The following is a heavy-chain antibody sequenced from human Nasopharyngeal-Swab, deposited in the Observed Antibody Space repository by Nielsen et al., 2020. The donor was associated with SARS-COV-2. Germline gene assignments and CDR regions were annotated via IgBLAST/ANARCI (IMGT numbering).Heavy chain of an antibody. J-gene: IGHJ4*02. Sequence: GESLKISCAASGFTFSSYSMNWVRQAPGKGLEWVSSISSSSYIHYADSVKGRFTISRDNAKNSLYLQMNSLRAEDTAVYYCARDEQWLVRSPIFDYWGQGTLVTVSS. D-gene: IGHD6-19*01. CDR1: GFTFSSYS. V-gene: IGHV3-21*01. CDR2: ISSSSYI. CDR3: ARDEQWLVRSPIFDY.